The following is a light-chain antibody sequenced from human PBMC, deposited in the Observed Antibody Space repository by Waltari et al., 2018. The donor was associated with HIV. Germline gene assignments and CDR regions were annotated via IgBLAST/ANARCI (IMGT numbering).Light chain of an antibody. J-gene: IGLJ2*01. V-gene: IGLV2-8*01. Sequence: QSALTQPPSASGSPGQSVTISCTGPSSDVGAYNYLSWFQQHPGKAPKLMIYDVTKPPSGVPDRFSGSKSGYTASLTVSGLQAEDEADYYCASHAGSKDVFVGGTRLTVL. CDR3: ASHAGSKDV. CDR2: DVT. CDR1: SSDVGAYNY.